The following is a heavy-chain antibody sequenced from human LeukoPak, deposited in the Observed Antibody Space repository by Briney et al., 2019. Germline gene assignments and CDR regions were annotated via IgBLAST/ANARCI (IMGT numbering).Heavy chain of an antibody. Sequence: ASVKVSCKASGYTFTSYGISWVRQAPGQGLEWMGWISAYNGNTNYAQKLQGRVTMTTDTSTSTAYMELRSLRSDDTAVYYCARGYGKIGTMVRGVIYWFDPWGQGTLVTVSS. V-gene: IGHV1-18*01. CDR3: ARGYGKIGTMVRGVIYWFDP. D-gene: IGHD3-10*01. J-gene: IGHJ5*02. CDR2: ISAYNGNT. CDR1: GYTFTSYG.